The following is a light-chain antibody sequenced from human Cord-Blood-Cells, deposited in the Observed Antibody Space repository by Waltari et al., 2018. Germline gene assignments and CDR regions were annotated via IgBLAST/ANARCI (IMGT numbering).Light chain of an antibody. CDR3: AAWDDSLSGRV. J-gene: IGLJ3*02. V-gene: IGLV1-47*01. Sequence: QSVLPQPPSASGTPGQRVTISCSGSSSNIGSNYVYWYPQLPGTAPKLLIERNNQRPSGVPGRCSGSKSGTSASLAISGLRSEDEADYYCAAWDDSLSGRVFGGGTKLTVL. CDR1: SSNIGSNY. CDR2: RNN.